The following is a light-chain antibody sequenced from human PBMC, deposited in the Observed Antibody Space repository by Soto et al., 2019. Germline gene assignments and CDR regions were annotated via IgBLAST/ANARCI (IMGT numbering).Light chain of an antibody. CDR3: CSYAGSYTLYV. Sequence: QSALPQPRSMSGSPGQSVTISCTGTSSDVGGYNYVSWYQQHPGKAPKLMIYDVSKRPSGVPDRFSGSKSGNTASLTISRLQAEDEADYYCCSYAGSYTLYVFGTGTKVTVL. CDR2: DVS. V-gene: IGLV2-11*01. J-gene: IGLJ1*01. CDR1: SSDVGGYNY.